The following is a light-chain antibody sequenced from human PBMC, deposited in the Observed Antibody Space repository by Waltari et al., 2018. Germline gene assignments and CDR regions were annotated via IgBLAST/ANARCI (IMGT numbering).Light chain of an antibody. Sequence: DIVLTQSPGTLTLPPGERATPSCRASQGVSSSYLAWYQQKPGQAPRLLIYGASSRATGIPDRFSGSGSGTDFTLTISRLEPEDFAVYYCQQYGSSLWTFGQGTKVEIK. CDR3: QQYGSSLWT. J-gene: IGKJ1*01. CDR2: GAS. V-gene: IGKV3-20*01. CDR1: QGVSSSY.